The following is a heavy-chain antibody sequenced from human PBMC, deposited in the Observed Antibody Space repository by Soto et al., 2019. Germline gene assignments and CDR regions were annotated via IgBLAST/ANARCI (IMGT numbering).Heavy chain of an antibody. CDR3: ARRTIFGVVLDY. J-gene: IGHJ4*02. CDR1: GGSISSGGYY. D-gene: IGHD3-3*01. V-gene: IGHV4-31*03. Sequence: SETLSLTCTVSGGSISSGGYYWSWIRQHPGKGLEWIGYIYYSGSTYYNPSLKSRVTISVDTSRNQFSLKLSSVTAADTAVYYCARRTIFGVVLDYWGQGTLVTVSS. CDR2: IYYSGST.